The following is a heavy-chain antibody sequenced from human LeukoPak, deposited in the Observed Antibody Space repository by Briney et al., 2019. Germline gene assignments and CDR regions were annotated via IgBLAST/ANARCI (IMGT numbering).Heavy chain of an antibody. V-gene: IGHV3-21*01. CDR3: ARDATYYDSSGYYYVLGPPTDY. Sequence: RGSLRLSRAPSGFTFSSYSMDSGRQAPGKGLEWGSSISSSSGYIYYADSVKGRFTISRDNAKNSLYLQMNSLRAEDTAVYYCARDATYYDSSGYYYVLGPPTDYWGQGTLVTVSS. J-gene: IGHJ4*02. CDR1: GFTFSSYS. CDR2: ISSSSGYI. D-gene: IGHD3-22*01.